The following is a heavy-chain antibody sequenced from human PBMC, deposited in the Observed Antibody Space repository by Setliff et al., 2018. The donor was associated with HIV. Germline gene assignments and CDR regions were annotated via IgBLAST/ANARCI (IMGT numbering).Heavy chain of an antibody. CDR3: ASYSGSYYFILHY. CDR1: GDTFSSYA. V-gene: IGHV1-69*10. Sequence: ASVKVSCKASGDTFSSYAISWVRQAPGQGLEWMGGIIPVLGLSYYAQNFQGRATITADESTSTAYMELSSLRSEDTAVYYCASYSGSYYFILHYWGQGTLVTVSS. CDR2: IIPVLGLS. D-gene: IGHD1-26*01. J-gene: IGHJ4*02.